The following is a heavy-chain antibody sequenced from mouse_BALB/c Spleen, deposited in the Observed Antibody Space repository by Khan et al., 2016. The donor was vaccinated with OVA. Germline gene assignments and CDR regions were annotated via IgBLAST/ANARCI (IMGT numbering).Heavy chain of an antibody. Sequence: SGPGLVKPSQSLSLTCTVTGYSITSDYAWNWIRQFPGNKLEWMGYINYSGSANYNPSLKSRISITRDTSKNQFFLQLKSVTTEDTATYYCARDGSRYNYAMDHWGQGTSVTVSS. J-gene: IGHJ4*01. CDR1: GYSITSDYA. V-gene: IGHV3-2*02. CDR3: ARDGSRYNYAMDH. CDR2: INYSGSA. D-gene: IGHD2-3*01.